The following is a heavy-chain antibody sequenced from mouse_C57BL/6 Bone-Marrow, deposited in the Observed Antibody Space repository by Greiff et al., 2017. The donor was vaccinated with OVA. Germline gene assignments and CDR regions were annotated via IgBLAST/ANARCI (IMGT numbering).Heavy chain of an antibody. V-gene: IGHV1-53*01. CDR2: INPSNGGT. J-gene: IGHJ3*01. CDR1: GYTFTSYW. CDR3: ASTVGATKSVAY. D-gene: IGHD1-1*01. Sequence: QVQLQQSGPELVKPGASVKLSCKASGYTFTSYWMHWVKQRPGQGLEWIGNINPSNGGTNYNEKFKSKATLTVDKSSSTAYMQLSSLTSEDSAVYYCASTVGATKSVAYWGQGTLVTVSA.